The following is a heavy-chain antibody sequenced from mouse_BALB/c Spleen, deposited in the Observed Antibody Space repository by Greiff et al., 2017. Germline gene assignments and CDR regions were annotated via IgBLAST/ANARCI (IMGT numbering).Heavy chain of an antibody. D-gene: IGHD2-14*01. CDR2: INPDSSTI. CDR1: GFDFSRYW. J-gene: IGHJ3*01. V-gene: IGHV4-1*02. Sequence: VQLQQSGGGLVQPGGSLKLSCAASGFDFSRYWMSWVRQAPGKGLEWIGEINPDSSTINYTPSLKDKFIISRDNAKNTLYLQMSKVRSEDTALYYCARPDYRYDWFAYWGQGTLVTVSA. CDR3: ARPDYRYDWFAY.